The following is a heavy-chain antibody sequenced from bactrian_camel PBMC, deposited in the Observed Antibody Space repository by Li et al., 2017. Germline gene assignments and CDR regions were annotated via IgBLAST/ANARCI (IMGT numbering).Heavy chain of an antibody. V-gene: IGHV3S53*01. CDR2: MNSIGSE. J-gene: IGHJ4*01. CDR1: GNSIRTYF. D-gene: IGHD3*01. Sequence: VQLVESGGGSVQAGGSLTLSCVASGNSIRTYFVGWFRQAPGKKREGLAIMNSIGSERYADSVKGRVTISKDADNNTVDLHMINLKPEDTAMYYCAAVGENVLSLGASRYKVWGQGTQVTVS. CDR3: AAVGENVLSLGASRYKV.